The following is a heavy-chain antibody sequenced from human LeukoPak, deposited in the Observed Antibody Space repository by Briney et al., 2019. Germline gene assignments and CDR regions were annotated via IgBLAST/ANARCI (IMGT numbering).Heavy chain of an antibody. V-gene: IGHV3-48*03. CDR2: ISDNDITI. Sequence: GGSLRLSCVASGFTFSSYEMNWVRHARGRALVCISYISDNDITIYYADSVKGRFTISRDNAKNSLYLQMNSLRVEDTAVYYCARDRAFCGGDCYSGYFDSWGPGTLVTVSS. CDR3: ARDRAFCGGDCYSGYFDS. J-gene: IGHJ4*02. CDR1: GFTFSSYE. D-gene: IGHD2-21*02.